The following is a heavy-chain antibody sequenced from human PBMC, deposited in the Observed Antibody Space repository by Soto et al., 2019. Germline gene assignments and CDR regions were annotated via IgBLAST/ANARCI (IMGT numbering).Heavy chain of an antibody. CDR2: VYSGDSDS. J-gene: IGHJ6*02. V-gene: IGHV5-51*01. Sequence: WASMTITCRCSGHNFSHFWIAWVRQRPGEGLEWMGIVYSGDSDSRYSPSFQGQVTFSADKSISTAYLQLSSLEASDTAIYYCARREGRSYDMDVWGQGTTVTFSS. CDR3: ARREGRSYDMDV. CDR1: GHNFSHFW.